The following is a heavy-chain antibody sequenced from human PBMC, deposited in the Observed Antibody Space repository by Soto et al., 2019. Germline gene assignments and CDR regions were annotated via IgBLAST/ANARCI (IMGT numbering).Heavy chain of an antibody. CDR3: ATTRVGPCSSRICFSGIFDGMDV. CDR1: GFTISNYG. D-gene: IGHD2-2*01. Sequence: QVQLVESGGGVVQPGRSLRLSCAASGFTISNYGMHWVRQAPGKGLEWVAVISYDGTITYYADSVKGRFTISRDNSKNTLYLKMNSLRTEDSAVYYCATTRVGPCSSRICFSGIFDGMDVWGQGTTVTVSS. J-gene: IGHJ6*02. CDR2: ISYDGTIT. V-gene: IGHV3-30-3*01.